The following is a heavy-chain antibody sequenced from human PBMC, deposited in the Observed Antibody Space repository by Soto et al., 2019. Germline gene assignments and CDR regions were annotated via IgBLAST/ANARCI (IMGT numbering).Heavy chain of an antibody. D-gene: IGHD2-15*01. CDR1: GGSISSSNW. CDR3: ARARATRAEAAIFDY. Sequence: SETLSLTCAVSGGSISSSNWWSWVRQPPGKGLEWIGEVYRTGSTNYNPSLESRVTVSIDKSKHQFSLKLTSVTAAHTAVYYCARARATRAEAAIFDYWGQGTLDTVSP. CDR2: VYRTGST. J-gene: IGHJ4*02. V-gene: IGHV4-4*02.